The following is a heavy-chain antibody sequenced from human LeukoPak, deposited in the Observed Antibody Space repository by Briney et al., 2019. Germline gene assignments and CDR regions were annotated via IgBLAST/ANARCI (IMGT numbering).Heavy chain of an antibody. Sequence: PGGSLRLSCAASGFTFSTYGMNWVRQAPGKGLEWVSAISGSGGSTYYADSVKGRFTISRDNSKNALYLQMNSVRAEDKAVYYCASSTDYYFDYWGQGTLVTVSS. CDR3: ASSTDYYFDY. J-gene: IGHJ4*02. V-gene: IGHV3-23*01. CDR1: GFTFSTYG. D-gene: IGHD1-26*01. CDR2: ISGSGGST.